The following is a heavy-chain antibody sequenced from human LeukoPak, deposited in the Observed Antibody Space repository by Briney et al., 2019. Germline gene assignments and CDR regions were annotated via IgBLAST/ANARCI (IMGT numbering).Heavy chain of an antibody. CDR2: ISAYNGNT. D-gene: IGHD6-19*01. V-gene: IGHV1-18*01. CDR3: ARHWRSSGWYGLGY. CDR1: GYTFTGYG. Sequence: ASVKVSCKASGYTFTGYGISWVRQAPGQGLEWMGWISAYNGNTNYAQKLQGRVTMTTDTSTSTAYMELRSLRSDDTAVYYCARHWRSSGWYGLGYWGQGTLVTVSS. J-gene: IGHJ4*02.